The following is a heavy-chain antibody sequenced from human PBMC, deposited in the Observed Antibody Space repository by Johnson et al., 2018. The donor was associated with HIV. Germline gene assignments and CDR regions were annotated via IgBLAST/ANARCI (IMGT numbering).Heavy chain of an antibody. V-gene: IGHV3-23*04. CDR2: ISGSGGST. J-gene: IGHJ3*01. D-gene: IGHD1-26*01. Sequence: VHLVESGGGVVQPGRSLRVSCAASGFTFSSYAMSWVRQAPGKGLEWVSAISGSGGSTYYADSVKGRFTISRDNSKNTLYLQMNSLRAEDTAVYYCARGSGSYYSNAFEVWGQGTMVTVSS. CDR1: GFTFSSYA. CDR3: ARGSGSYYSNAFEV.